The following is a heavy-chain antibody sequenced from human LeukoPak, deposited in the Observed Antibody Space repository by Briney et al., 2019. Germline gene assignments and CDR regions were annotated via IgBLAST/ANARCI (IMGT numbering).Heavy chain of an antibody. CDR3: ARGFYFGSGSYPGL. CDR1: GFTFSSYA. D-gene: IGHD3-10*01. J-gene: IGHJ4*02. Sequence: GGSLRLSCAASGFTFSSYAMSWVRQAPGKGLEWVSAISGSGGSTYYADSVKGRFTISRDNSKNTLYLQMNSLRNEDTAVYYCARGFYFGSGSYPGLWGQGTLVTVSS. CDR2: ISGSGGST. V-gene: IGHV3-23*01.